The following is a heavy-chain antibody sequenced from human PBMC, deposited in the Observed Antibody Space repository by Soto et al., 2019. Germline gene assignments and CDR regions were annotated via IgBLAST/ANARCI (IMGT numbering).Heavy chain of an antibody. V-gene: IGHV3-23*01. D-gene: IGHD6-13*01. CDR3: AKVTRGGAATLIRDY. J-gene: IGHJ4*02. CDR1: GFTFSIYA. CDR2: ISGSGGST. Sequence: SGGGLVQPGGSLRLSCAAAGFTFSIYAMSWVRQAPGKGLEWVSAISGSGGSTYYADSVKGRFTISRDNSKNTLYLQMNSLRADDTAVYYCAKVTRGGAATLIRDYWGQGTLVTVSS.